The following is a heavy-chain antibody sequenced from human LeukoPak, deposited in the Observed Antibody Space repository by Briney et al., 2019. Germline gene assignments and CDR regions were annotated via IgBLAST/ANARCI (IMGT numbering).Heavy chain of an antibody. V-gene: IGHV4-34*01. J-gene: IGHJ6*02. CDR1: GGSFSGYY. Sequence: SETLSLTCAVYGGSFSGYYWSWIRQPPGKGLEWIGEINHSGSTNYNPSLKSRVTISVDTSKNQFSLKLSSVTAADTAAYYCARSLGYCSSTSCYTGYYYGMDVWGQGTTVTVSS. CDR3: ARSLGYCSSTSCYTGYYYGMDV. CDR2: INHSGST. D-gene: IGHD2-2*02.